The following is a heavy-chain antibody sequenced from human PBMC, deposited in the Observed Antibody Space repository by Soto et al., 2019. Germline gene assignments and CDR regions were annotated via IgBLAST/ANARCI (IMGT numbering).Heavy chain of an antibody. Sequence: QITLKESGPTLVKPTQTLTLTCTFSGFSLTTSGVAVGWIRQPPGKALEWLAFIYGNDDKRYSPSLKSRLTITKDTSKSQVVLTITNMNPVDTATYYCTHRPLVLAGSYDYYGMDVWGQGTTVIVSS. CDR3: THRPLVLAGSYDYYGMDV. CDR1: GFSLTTSGVA. CDR2: IYGNDDK. J-gene: IGHJ6*02. V-gene: IGHV2-5*01. D-gene: IGHD6-19*01.